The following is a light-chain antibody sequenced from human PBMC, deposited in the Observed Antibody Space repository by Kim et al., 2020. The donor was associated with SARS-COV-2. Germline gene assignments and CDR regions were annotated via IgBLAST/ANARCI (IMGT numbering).Light chain of an antibody. CDR3: KQYYAYPYT. CDR1: QSISNW. CDR2: KAV. Sequence: DIQMTQSPSIVSASVGDRVTLTCRASQSISNWLVWYQQKPGKAPKLLISKAVTLESGVPSRFSGSGSGTEYTLTISSLQPDDFATYYCKQYYAYPYTFGQGTKVDIK. V-gene: IGKV1-5*03. J-gene: IGKJ2*01.